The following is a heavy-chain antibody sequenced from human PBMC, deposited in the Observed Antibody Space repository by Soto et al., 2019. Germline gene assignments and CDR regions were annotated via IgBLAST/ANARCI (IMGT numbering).Heavy chain of an antibody. Sequence: EVQLVESGGGLVQPGGSLRLSCAASGFTLSDHYMDWVRQAPGKGLEWVARTRNKAQRYTKEYAASVKGRFTISRDDSQSALYLQMDSLKTEYTAVYYCTSVNSDNWGLDVLDIWGQGTMVTVSS. D-gene: IGHD7-27*01. CDR3: TSVNSDNWGLDVLDI. CDR1: GFTLSDHY. CDR2: TRNKAQRYTK. J-gene: IGHJ3*02. V-gene: IGHV3-72*01.